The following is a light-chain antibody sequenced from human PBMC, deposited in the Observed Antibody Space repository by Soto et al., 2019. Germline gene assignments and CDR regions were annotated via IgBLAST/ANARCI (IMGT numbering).Light chain of an antibody. J-gene: IGLJ3*02. V-gene: IGLV1-40*01. CDR1: SSNIGAGYD. CDR3: QSYDSSLSVWV. CDR2: GNS. Sequence: QSVLTQPPSVSGAPGQRVTISCTGSSSNIGAGYDVQWYQQLPGTAPKLLIHGNSNRPSGVPDQFSGSKSGTSASLAITGLQAEDEADYYCQSYDSSLSVWVFGGGTKLTVL.